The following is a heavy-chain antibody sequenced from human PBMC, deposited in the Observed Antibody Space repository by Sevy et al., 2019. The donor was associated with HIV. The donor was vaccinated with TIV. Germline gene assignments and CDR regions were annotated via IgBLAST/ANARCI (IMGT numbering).Heavy chain of an antibody. CDR3: ARDGGCSSTSCLLYFDY. Sequence: GGSLRLSCAASGFTFNSYTMNWVRQAPGKGLEWVSSITSGSTYIYYADSVKGRFTISRENGKNSLYLQMNSLRAEDTAVYYCARDGGCSSTSCLLYFDYWGQGSLVTVSS. J-gene: IGHJ4*02. D-gene: IGHD2-2*01. CDR1: GFTFNSYT. CDR2: ITSGSTYI. V-gene: IGHV3-21*01.